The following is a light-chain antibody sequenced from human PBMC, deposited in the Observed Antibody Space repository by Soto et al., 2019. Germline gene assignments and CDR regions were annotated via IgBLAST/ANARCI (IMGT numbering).Light chain of an antibody. Sequence: EIVMTQSPATLSVSPGERATLSCRASQSVSNNLAWYQQKHGQAPRFLIYDTSTRAPGIAARFSGSGSGTEFTLTISSLQSEDVAVYYCQQYVHWPPGTFGQGTKVDIK. CDR1: QSVSNN. CDR2: DTS. J-gene: IGKJ1*01. V-gene: IGKV3-15*01. CDR3: QQYVHWPPGT.